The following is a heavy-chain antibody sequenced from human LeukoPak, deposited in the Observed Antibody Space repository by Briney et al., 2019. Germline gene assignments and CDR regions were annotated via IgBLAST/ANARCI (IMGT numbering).Heavy chain of an antibody. CDR3: ARWYDSGHYFDS. CDR1: GRSIRNYY. Sequence: NPSETLSLTCTVTGRSIRNYYWSWMRQPPGKGLEWIGYTSDSGGIYYNPSPKRRITISVNTSKNQFSLKLTSATAAETAVYYCARWYDSGHYFDSWGRGTPVTVSS. D-gene: IGHD6-19*01. J-gene: IGHJ4*02. CDR2: TSDSGGI. V-gene: IGHV4-59*01.